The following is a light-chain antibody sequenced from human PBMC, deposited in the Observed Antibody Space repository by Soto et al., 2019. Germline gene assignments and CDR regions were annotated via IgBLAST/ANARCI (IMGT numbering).Light chain of an antibody. CDR1: SSDVGGYNY. CDR2: EVS. V-gene: IGLV2-14*01. Sequence: QSALTQPASVSGSPGQSITISCTGNSSDVGGYNYVSWYQQHPGKAPKLMIYEVSNRPSGVSNRFSGSKSGNTASLTISGLQAEDEADYYCSSYRSSSIVVFGGGTKLTVL. CDR3: SSYRSSSIVV. J-gene: IGLJ2*01.